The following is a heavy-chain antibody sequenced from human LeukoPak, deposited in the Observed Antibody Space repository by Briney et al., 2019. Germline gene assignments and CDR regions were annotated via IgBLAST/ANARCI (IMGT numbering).Heavy chain of an antibody. CDR3: ATYDFWSGYGVGY. CDR1: GFTFSSYA. D-gene: IGHD3-3*01. V-gene: IGHV3-23*01. Sequence: PGGSLRLSCAASGFTFSSYALSWVRQAPGKGLEWVSAISESGGSTYYADSVKGRFTISRDNSKNTLYLQMNSLRAEDTAVYYCATYDFWSGYGVGYWGQGTLVTVSS. J-gene: IGHJ4*02. CDR2: ISESGGST.